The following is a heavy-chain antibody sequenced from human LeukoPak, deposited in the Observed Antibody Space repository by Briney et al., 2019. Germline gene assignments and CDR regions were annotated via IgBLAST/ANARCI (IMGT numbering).Heavy chain of an antibody. CDR1: GFTFSSYA. J-gene: IGHJ4*02. CDR3: ARGPTSRTIDY. D-gene: IGHD2/OR15-2a*01. Sequence: QPGGSLRLSCAASGFTFSSYAMHWVRQAPGKGLEWVAVISYDGSNKYYADSVKGRFTISRDNSKNTLYLQMNSLRAEDTAVYYCARGPTSRTIDYWGQGTLVTVSS. V-gene: IGHV3-30-3*01. CDR2: ISYDGSNK.